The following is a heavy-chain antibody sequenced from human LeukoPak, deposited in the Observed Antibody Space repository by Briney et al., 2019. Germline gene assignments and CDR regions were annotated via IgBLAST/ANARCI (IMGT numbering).Heavy chain of an antibody. Sequence: SETPSLTCSVSGDSINSGGYYWSWIRQHPGKGLGWIGYIFSSGGSSYNPSLKSRLTITVDTSKNLVSLKLKSVTAADTAVYYCARSSSSGSYQNFFDPWGQGTLVTVSS. CDR3: ARSSSSGSYQNFFDP. CDR1: GDSINSGGYY. D-gene: IGHD3-16*02. J-gene: IGHJ5*02. CDR2: IFSSGGS. V-gene: IGHV4-31*02.